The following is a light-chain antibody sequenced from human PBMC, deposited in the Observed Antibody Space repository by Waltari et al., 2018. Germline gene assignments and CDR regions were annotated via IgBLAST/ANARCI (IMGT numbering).Light chain of an antibody. CDR2: GAS. Sequence: DLQMTQSPSSLSASVGDRVTVTCRASQSINIFLNWYQQRSGKAPKLLIFGASTLQTGVPFRFSASGSGTDFTLTISRLQPEDVATYYCQQSYRPPWTFGQGTTVEI. V-gene: IGKV1-39*01. CDR1: QSINIF. CDR3: QQSYRPPWT. J-gene: IGKJ1*01.